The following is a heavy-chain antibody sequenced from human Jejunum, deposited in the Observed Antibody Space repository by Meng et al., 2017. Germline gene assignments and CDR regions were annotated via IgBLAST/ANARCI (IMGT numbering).Heavy chain of an antibody. CDR3: AHRRISGSPWDGGDFDY. Sequence: QFTLKESGPSRVKPTHTLPLTCTFPGFSLSTSGVGVGWIRQSTGKALEWLAVIYWDNDKRYSPSLKNRLTIDKDTSKNEVVLTMTNMDHVDTATYYCAHRRISGSPWDGGDFDYWGQGTLVTVSS. V-gene: IGHV2-5*02. CDR1: GFSLSTSGVG. J-gene: IGHJ4*02. D-gene: IGHD2-15*01. CDR2: IYWDNDK.